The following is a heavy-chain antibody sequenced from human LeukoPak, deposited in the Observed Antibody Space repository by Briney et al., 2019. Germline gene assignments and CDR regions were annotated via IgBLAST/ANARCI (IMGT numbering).Heavy chain of an antibody. D-gene: IGHD4-17*01. CDR1: GYRFTNYW. CDR2: IYPGDSAT. V-gene: IGHV5-51*01. J-gene: IGHJ4*02. Sequence: GESLKISCKGSGYRFTNYWIGWVRQMPGKGLEWMGIIYPGDSATRYSPSFEGQVTISADKSISTAYLQWSSLKASDTAMHYCARLENGDYSFLYFDYWGQGTLVTVSS. CDR3: ARLENGDYSFLYFDY.